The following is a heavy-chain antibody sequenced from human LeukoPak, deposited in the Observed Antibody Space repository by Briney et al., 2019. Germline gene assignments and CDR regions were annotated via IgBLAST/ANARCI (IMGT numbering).Heavy chain of an antibody. V-gene: IGHV1-69*05. D-gene: IGHD6-19*01. CDR2: IIPIFGTA. J-gene: IGHJ6*03. CDR3: ARSEGWDSSGWSSRAYYYYYMDV. Sequence: GSSVKVSCKASGGTFSSYAISWVRQAPGQGLEWMGGIIPIFGTANYAQKFQGRVTITTDESTSTAYMELSSLRPEDTAVYYCARSEGWDSSGWSSRAYYYYYMDVWGEGTTVTVSS. CDR1: GGTFSSYA.